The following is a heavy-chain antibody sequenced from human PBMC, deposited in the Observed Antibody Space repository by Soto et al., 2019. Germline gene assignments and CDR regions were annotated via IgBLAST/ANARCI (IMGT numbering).Heavy chain of an antibody. Sequence: GGSLRLSCAASGFNLSHPWMTWVRQAAGKGLEWVGRIKSETDGGTADYAAPVEGRITISRDDSKNTVYLQMNSVKTEDTAVYYCTTGIYYDLLTGYHDVDYWGQGTLVTVSS. CDR3: TTGIYYDLLTGYHDVDY. CDR1: GFNLSHPW. V-gene: IGHV3-15*01. J-gene: IGHJ4*02. CDR2: IKSETDGGTA. D-gene: IGHD3-9*01.